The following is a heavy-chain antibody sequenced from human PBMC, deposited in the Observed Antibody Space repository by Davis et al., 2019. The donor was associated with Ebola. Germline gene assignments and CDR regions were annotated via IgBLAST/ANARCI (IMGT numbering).Heavy chain of an antibody. CDR2: INHSGST. CDR3: ARGQGYCSSTSCSTNWFDP. Sequence: MPGGSLRLSCAVYGGSFSGYYWSWIRQPPGKGLEWIGEINHSGSTNYNPSLKSRVTISVDTSKNQFSLKLSSVTAADTAVYYCARGQGYCSSTSCSTNWFDPWGQGTLVTVSS. J-gene: IGHJ5*02. D-gene: IGHD2-2*01. CDR1: GGSFSGYY. V-gene: IGHV4-34*01.